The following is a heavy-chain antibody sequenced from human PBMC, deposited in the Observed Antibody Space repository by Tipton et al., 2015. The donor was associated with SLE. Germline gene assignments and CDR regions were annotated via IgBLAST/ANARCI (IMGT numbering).Heavy chain of an antibody. CDR3: ASLSYYYGSGSLGYFDY. V-gene: IGHV4-39*01. D-gene: IGHD3-10*01. CDR1: GGSISSSSYY. CDR2: IYYSGST. Sequence: LRLSCTVSGGSISSSSYYWGWIRQPPGKGLEWIGSIYYSGSTYYNPSLKSRVTISVDTSKNQFSLKLSSVTAADTAVYYCASLSYYYGSGSLGYFDYWGQGTTVTVSS. J-gene: IGHJ4*03.